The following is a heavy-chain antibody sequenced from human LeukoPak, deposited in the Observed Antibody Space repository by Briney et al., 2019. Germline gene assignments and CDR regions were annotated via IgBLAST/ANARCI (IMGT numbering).Heavy chain of an antibody. Sequence: GGSLRLSCAASGFTFSSYAMSWVRQAPGKGLEWVSAISGSGGSTYYADSVKGRFTISRDNSKSTLYLQMNSLRAEDTAVYYCAKNPVGYCSSTSCYLWYFDLWGRGTLVTVSS. CDR1: GFTFSSYA. D-gene: IGHD2-2*03. J-gene: IGHJ2*01. CDR3: AKNPVGYCSSTSCYLWYFDL. CDR2: ISGSGGST. V-gene: IGHV3-23*01.